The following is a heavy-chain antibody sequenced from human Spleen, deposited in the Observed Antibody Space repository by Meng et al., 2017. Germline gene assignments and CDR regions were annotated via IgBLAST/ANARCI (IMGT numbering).Heavy chain of an antibody. Sequence: GESLKISCAASAFTFSSYTMNWVRQAPGKGLEWVSSISSTSSSIFYADSVQGRFTISRDNAKNSLYLQMSSLRAEDTAVYYCARSIAARGPDYGYWGQGTLVTVSS. CDR2: ISSTSSSI. J-gene: IGHJ4*02. CDR3: ARSIAARGPDYGY. D-gene: IGHD6-6*01. CDR1: AFTFSSYT. V-gene: IGHV3-21*01.